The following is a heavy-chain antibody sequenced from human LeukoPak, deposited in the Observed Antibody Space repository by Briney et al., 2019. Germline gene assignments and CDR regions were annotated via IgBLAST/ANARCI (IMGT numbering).Heavy chain of an antibody. CDR2: IYYSGST. V-gene: IGHV4-31*03. J-gene: IGHJ6*04. Sequence: SETLSLTCTVSGGSISSGGYYWSWIRQHPGKGLEWIGYIYYSGSTYYNPSPKSRVTISVDTSKNQFSLKLSSVTAADTAVYYCARVRYCSGGSCLEGYGMDVWGKGTTVTVSS. D-gene: IGHD2-15*01. CDR1: GGSISSGGYY. CDR3: ARVRYCSGGSCLEGYGMDV.